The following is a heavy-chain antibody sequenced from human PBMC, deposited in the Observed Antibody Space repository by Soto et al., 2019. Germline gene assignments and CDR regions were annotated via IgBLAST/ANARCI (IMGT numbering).Heavy chain of an antibody. V-gene: IGHV3-23*01. D-gene: IGHD6-13*01. CDR1: GFTFSSYA. Sequence: EVQLLESGGGLVQPGGSLRLSCAASGFTFSSYAMSWVRQAPGKGLEWVSAISGSGGSTYYADSVKGRFTISRDNTKNTLYLQMNSMRAKDTAVYYCAKDQGAAAGTDYWGQGTLVTVSS. CDR3: AKDQGAAAGTDY. J-gene: IGHJ4*02. CDR2: ISGSGGST.